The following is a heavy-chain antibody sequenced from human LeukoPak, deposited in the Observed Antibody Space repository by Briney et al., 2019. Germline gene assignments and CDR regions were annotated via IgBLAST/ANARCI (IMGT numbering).Heavy chain of an antibody. D-gene: IGHD2-21*01. J-gene: IGHJ5*02. Sequence: PSETLSLTCTVSGDSISSYYWSWIRQPPGKGLEWIGYIYYSGGTDYNPSLKSRVTISVDTSKNQFSLKLRSVTAADTAVYYCAREGYYDGDTYHTWLDPWGQGTLVTVSS. CDR3: AREGYYDGDTYHTWLDP. CDR1: GDSISSYY. CDR2: IYYSGGT. V-gene: IGHV4-59*12.